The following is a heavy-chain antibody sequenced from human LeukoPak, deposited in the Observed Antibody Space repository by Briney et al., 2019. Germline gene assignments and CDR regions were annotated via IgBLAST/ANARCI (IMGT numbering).Heavy chain of an antibody. CDR3: ARASGYYDSSGYVSEYFQH. V-gene: IGHV4-39*07. CDR2: IYYSGST. J-gene: IGHJ1*01. Sequence: PSETLSLTCTVSGGSISSSSYYWGWIRQPPGKGLEWIGSIYYSGSTYYNPSLKSRVTISVDTSKNQFSLKLSSVTAADTAVYYCARASGYYDSSGYVSEYFQHWGQGTLVTVSS. D-gene: IGHD3-22*01. CDR1: GGSISSSSYY.